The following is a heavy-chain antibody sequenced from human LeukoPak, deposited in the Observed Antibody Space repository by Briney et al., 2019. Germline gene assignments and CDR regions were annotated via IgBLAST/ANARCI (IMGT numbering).Heavy chain of an antibody. Sequence: GGSLRLSCAASGFTFSNYWMHWVRQDPGKGLVWVSLINPDGSTTNYADSVKGRFTISRDNAKNALYLQMNSLRAEDTAVYYCAKDLHYGSADYWGQGTLVTVSS. CDR1: GFTFSNYW. V-gene: IGHV3-74*01. D-gene: IGHD3-10*01. CDR2: INPDGSTT. J-gene: IGHJ4*02. CDR3: AKDLHYGSADY.